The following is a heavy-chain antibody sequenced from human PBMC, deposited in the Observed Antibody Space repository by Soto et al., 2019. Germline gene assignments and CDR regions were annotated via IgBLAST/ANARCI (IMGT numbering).Heavy chain of an antibody. Sequence: GGSLRLSCAASGFMFSSYSMNWVRQAPGKGLQWISSISGSSDHIYYADSVRGRFTVSRDNAKNSLYLQMNSLRGEDTAVYYCARDPAIDIHYYYGLDFWGQGATVTVSS. J-gene: IGHJ6*02. CDR1: GFMFSSYS. CDR3: ARDPAIDIHYYYGLDF. CDR2: ISGSSDHI. D-gene: IGHD3-9*01. V-gene: IGHV3-21*01.